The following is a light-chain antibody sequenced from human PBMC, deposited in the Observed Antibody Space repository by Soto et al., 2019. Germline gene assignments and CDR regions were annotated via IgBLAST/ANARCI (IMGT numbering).Light chain of an antibody. Sequence: DIQMTQSPSSLSASVGDRVTITCRASQPIINYLTWYQQKSWGAPKLLIYGTSTLHSGIPSRFVGSGSAREFSHTMDSLHPTNFAAYICQESYTTPWTFDRGTKVEVK. V-gene: IGKV1-39*01. CDR3: QESYTTPWT. J-gene: IGKJ1*01. CDR1: QPIINY. CDR2: GTS.